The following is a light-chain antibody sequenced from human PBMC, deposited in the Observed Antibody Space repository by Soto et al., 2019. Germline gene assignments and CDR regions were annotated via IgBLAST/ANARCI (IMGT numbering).Light chain of an antibody. CDR1: SSDLGDYNS. J-gene: IGLJ3*02. CDR3: SSYTSSDTWV. Sequence: QSALTQPASVSGSPGQSITISCTGTSSDLGDYNSVSWYQHHPDKAPKLMIYNVNYRPSGVSNRFSGYKSGNTASLTISGLQGEDEADYYCSSYTSSDTWVFGGGTKLTVL. CDR2: NVN. V-gene: IGLV2-14*03.